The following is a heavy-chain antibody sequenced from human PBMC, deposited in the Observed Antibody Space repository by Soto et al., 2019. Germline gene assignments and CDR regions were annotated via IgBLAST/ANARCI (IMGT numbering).Heavy chain of an antibody. V-gene: IGHV1-18*04. J-gene: IGHJ6*02. CDR3: ARDSVVGINFEIDYYRMDV. Sequence: ALVKGSCKASGYTLTSYGLRWVRQAPGQGLEGMGWLSAYNGKTNYAQKLQGRVTMTTDTSTSTAYMELRSLRSDDTAVYYCARDSVVGINFEIDYYRMDVWGQGSTVTVAS. CDR2: LSAYNGKT. D-gene: IGHD3-22*01. CDR1: GYTLTSYG.